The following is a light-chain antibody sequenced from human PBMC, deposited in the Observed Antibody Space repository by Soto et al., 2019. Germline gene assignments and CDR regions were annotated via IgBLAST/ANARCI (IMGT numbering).Light chain of an antibody. J-gene: IGLJ3*02. CDR1: TPNIGSNY. CDR3: ASWDDSLSGRV. CDR2: RNN. Sequence: QSGLTQPPSASGTPGQRVIISCSGKTPNIGSNYVYWYRHLPGTAPQLLIYRNNQRPSGVPDRFSSSKSRTSASLAISGLRSEDEADYYCASWDDSLSGRVFGGGTKLTVL. V-gene: IGLV1-47*01.